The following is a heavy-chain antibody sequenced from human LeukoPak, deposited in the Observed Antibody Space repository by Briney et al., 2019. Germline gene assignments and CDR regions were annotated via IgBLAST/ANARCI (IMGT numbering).Heavy chain of an antibody. D-gene: IGHD2-15*01. CDR2: IYYSGST. Sequence: PSETLSLTCTVSGGSISSYYWSWIRQPPGKGLEWIGYIYYSGSTNYNPSLKSRVTISVDTSKNQFSLKLSSVTAADTAVYYCAREIVVVVAATRSAFDIWGQGTMVTVSS. CDR1: GGSISSYY. CDR3: AREIVVVVAATRSAFDI. V-gene: IGHV4-59*01. J-gene: IGHJ3*02.